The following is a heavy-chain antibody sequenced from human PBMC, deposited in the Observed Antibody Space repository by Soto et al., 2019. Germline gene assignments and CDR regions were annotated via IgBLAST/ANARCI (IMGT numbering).Heavy chain of an antibody. CDR1: GFTVSSNY. D-gene: IGHD3-9*01. Sequence: PGGSLRLCCAASGFTVSSNYMSWVRQAPGKGLEWVSVIYSGGSTYYADSVKGRFTISRHNSKNTLYLQMNSLRAEDTAVYYCARGRPLDYDILTGYSFWGQGTLVTVSS. J-gene: IGHJ4*02. V-gene: IGHV3-53*04. CDR2: IYSGGST. CDR3: ARGRPLDYDILTGYSF.